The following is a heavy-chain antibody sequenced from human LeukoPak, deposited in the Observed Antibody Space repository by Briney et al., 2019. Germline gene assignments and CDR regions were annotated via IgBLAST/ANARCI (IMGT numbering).Heavy chain of an antibody. Sequence: GGSLRLSCAASGFTFSSYAMHWVRQAPGKGLEYVSAISSNGGSTYYANSVKGRFTISRDNSKNTLYLQMNSLRAEDTAVYYCAREVDAYYFDYWGQGTLVTVSS. D-gene: IGHD2-15*01. CDR1: GFTFSSYA. CDR3: AREVDAYYFDY. J-gene: IGHJ4*02. CDR2: ISSNGGST. V-gene: IGHV3-64*01.